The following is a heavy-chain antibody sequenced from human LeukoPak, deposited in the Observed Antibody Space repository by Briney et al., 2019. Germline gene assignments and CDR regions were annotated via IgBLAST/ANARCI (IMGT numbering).Heavy chain of an antibody. D-gene: IGHD2-15*01. CDR2: IYYSGST. CDR1: GGSISSYY. Sequence: PSETLSLTCTVSGGSISSYYWSWIRQPPGKGLEWIGYIYYSGSTNYNPSLKSRVTISVDTSKNQFSLKLSSVTAADTAVYYCARGGRLGYCSGGSCYSSGYYFDYWGQGTLVTVSS. J-gene: IGHJ4*02. CDR3: ARGGRLGYCSGGSCYSSGYYFDY. V-gene: IGHV4-59*01.